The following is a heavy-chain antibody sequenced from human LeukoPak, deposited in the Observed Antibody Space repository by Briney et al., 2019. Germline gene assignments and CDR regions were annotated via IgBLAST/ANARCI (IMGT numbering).Heavy chain of an antibody. CDR2: IYYSGST. Sequence: KPSQTLSLTCTVSGGSISSDDYYWSWIRQPPVKGLEWIGYIYYSGSTYYNPSLKSRVTISVDTSKNQFSLKLSSVTAADTAVYYCARGGATTVTDHWYNWFDPWGQGTLVTVSS. J-gene: IGHJ5*02. D-gene: IGHD4-17*01. CDR3: ARGGATTVTDHWYNWFDP. CDR1: GGSISSDDYY. V-gene: IGHV4-30-4*01.